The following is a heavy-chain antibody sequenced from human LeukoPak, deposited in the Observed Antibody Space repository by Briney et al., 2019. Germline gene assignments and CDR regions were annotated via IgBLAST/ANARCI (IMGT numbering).Heavy chain of an antibody. J-gene: IGHJ6*04. V-gene: IGHV4-30-2*01. D-gene: IGHD3-3*01. CDR1: GDSISIGDYY. CDR2: IYHDGIT. Sequence: SQTLSLTCTVSGDSISIGDYYWSWIRQTPGKGLEWIGYIYHDGITFYNPSLKSRVTLSVDRSKSQFSLKLSSATAADTAVYYCARVPRRDLWSDVWGIGTAVTVSS. CDR3: ARVPRRDLWSDV.